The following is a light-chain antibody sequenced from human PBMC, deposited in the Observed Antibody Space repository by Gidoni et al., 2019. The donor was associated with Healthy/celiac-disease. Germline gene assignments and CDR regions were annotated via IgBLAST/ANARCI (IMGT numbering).Light chain of an antibody. Sequence: DIQMTQSPSSLSASVGDRVTITCQASQDISNYLNWYQQKPGKAPKLLIYDASNLETGVPSRFSGSGSGTDFTFTISSLQPEDIATYYCQQYDNLPSELFXGXTKVEIK. CDR3: QQYDNLPSEL. J-gene: IGKJ4*01. CDR2: DAS. V-gene: IGKV1-33*01. CDR1: QDISNY.